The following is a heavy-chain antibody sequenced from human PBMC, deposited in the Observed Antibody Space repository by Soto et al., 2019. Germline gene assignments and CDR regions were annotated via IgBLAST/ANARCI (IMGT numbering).Heavy chain of an antibody. CDR3: TTPWGSGSYYNVEDY. V-gene: IGHV3-15*01. J-gene: IGHJ4*02. CDR1: GFTFSNAW. D-gene: IGHD3-10*01. Sequence: EVQLVESGGGLVKPGGSLRLSCAASGFTFSNAWMSWVRQAPGKGLEWVGRIKSKTDGGTTDYAAPVKGRFTISRDDSKNTLYLQMNSLKTEDTAVYYCTTPWGSGSYYNVEDYWGQGTLVTVSS. CDR2: IKSKTDGGTT.